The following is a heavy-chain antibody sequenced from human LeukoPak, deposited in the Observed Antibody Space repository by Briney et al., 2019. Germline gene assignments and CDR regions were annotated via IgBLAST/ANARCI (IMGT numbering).Heavy chain of an antibody. CDR2: IYSSGSA. CDR3: ARHRDYYDT. D-gene: IGHD3-22*01. Sequence: SETLSLTCTVSGGPISSSTSSWGWIRQPPGKGLEWIGYIYSSGSANYNPSLKSRVIISRDTSKNQISLNLTSVTAADTALYFCARHRDYYDTWGHGTLVTVSS. J-gene: IGHJ4*01. CDR1: GGPISSSTSS. V-gene: IGHV4-61*05.